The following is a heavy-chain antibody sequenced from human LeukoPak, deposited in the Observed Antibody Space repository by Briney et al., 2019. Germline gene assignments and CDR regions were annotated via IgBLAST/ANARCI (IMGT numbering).Heavy chain of an antibody. Sequence: SETLSLTCTVSGGSISTYYWTWIRRPPGKGLEWIGYIYSSGNTNYNPSLSSRVTISLDTSKNQFFLMLRSLTAADTAVYYCARRYTASPGERFDYWGQGILVTVSS. V-gene: IGHV4-59*08. CDR1: GGSISTYY. D-gene: IGHD2-2*02. J-gene: IGHJ4*02. CDR2: IYSSGNT. CDR3: ARRYTASPGERFDY.